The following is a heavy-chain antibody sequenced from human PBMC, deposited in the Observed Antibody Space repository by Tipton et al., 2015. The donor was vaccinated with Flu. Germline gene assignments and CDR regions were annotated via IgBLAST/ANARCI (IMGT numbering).Heavy chain of an antibody. CDR2: ISYDGRNK. CDR3: AREGGVVVSDIDAFDI. J-gene: IGHJ3*02. Sequence: QLVQSGGGVVQPGRSLRLSCAASGFTFSNYGMHWLRQAAGKGLEWVSFISYDGRNKYYADSMRGRFTISRDNSKNTLYLQMHSLQTEDTAVYYCAREGGVVVSDIDAFDIWGQGTMVTVSS. V-gene: IGHV3-30*19. CDR1: GFTFSNYG. D-gene: IGHD2-21*01.